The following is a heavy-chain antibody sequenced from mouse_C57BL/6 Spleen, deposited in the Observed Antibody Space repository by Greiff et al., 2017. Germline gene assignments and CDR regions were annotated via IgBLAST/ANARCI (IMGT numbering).Heavy chain of an antibody. CDR2: ITPSSGYT. V-gene: IGHV1-4*01. D-gene: IGHD1-1*01. CDR3: ARITVVEYFDV. Sequence: QVQLQQSGAELARPGASVKMSCTASGYTFTSYTMHWVKQRPGPGLEWIGYITPSSGYTKYNQKFKDKATLTADKSSSTAYMQLSSLTSEDSAVYYCARITVVEYFDVWGTGTTVTVSS. CDR1: GYTFTSYT. J-gene: IGHJ1*03.